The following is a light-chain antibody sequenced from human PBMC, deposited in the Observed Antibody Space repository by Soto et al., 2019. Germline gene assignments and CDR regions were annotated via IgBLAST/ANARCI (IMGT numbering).Light chain of an antibody. Sequence: QSVLTQPPSVSGTPGQRVTISCTGSTSNIGTGYDVHWYQQLPGTAPKLLIYGNSKRPSGVPDRISGSKSGSSASLAITGLQADGEADYYCQSYDMSLSGWVFGGGTKLTVL. CDR2: GNS. CDR3: QSYDMSLSGWV. J-gene: IGLJ3*02. V-gene: IGLV1-40*01. CDR1: TSNIGTGYD.